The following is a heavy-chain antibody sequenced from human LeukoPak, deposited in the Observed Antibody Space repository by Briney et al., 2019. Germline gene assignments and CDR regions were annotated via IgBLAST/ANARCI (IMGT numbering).Heavy chain of an antibody. CDR1: GFTFSSYA. Sequence: PGGSLRLSCAASGFTFSSYAMSWVRQAPGKGLEWVSAISGSGGSTYYADSVKGRFTISRDNSKNTLYLQMNNLRAEDTAVYYCAKSLDYDGGVLWALPHYWGQGTLVTASS. V-gene: IGHV3-23*01. J-gene: IGHJ4*02. D-gene: IGHD3-22*01. CDR3: AKSLDYDGGVLWALPHY. CDR2: ISGSGGST.